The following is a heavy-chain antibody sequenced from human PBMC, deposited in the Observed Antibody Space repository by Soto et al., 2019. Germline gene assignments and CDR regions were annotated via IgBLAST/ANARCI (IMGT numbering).Heavy chain of an antibody. CDR3: AAGYSTGLDGFDI. CDR2: IYPGDSDA. CDR1: GYTFSNHW. J-gene: IGHJ3*02. D-gene: IGHD6-19*01. Sequence: GESLKISCHGSGYTFSNHWIGWVRQMPGKGLEWMGIIYPGDSDARYSPSFQGLVTLSVDKSISTAYLQWSSLKASDSAMYYCAAGYSTGLDGFDIWGQGTMVTVSS. V-gene: IGHV5-51*01.